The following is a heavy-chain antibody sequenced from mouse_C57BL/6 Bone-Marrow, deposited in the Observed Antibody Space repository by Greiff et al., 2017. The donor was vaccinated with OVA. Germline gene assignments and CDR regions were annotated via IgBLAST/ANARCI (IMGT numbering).Heavy chain of an antibody. CDR2: ISYSGST. D-gene: IGHD1-1*01. Sequence: VQLKESGPGLAKPSQTLSLTCSVTGYSITSDYWNWIRKFPGNKLEYMGYISYSGSTYYNPSLKSRISITRDTSKNQYYLQLNSVTTEDTATYYCARYLSYYYGSSYPYWYFDVWGTGTTVTVSS. V-gene: IGHV3-8*01. J-gene: IGHJ1*03. CDR1: GYSITSDY. CDR3: ARYLSYYYGSSYPYWYFDV.